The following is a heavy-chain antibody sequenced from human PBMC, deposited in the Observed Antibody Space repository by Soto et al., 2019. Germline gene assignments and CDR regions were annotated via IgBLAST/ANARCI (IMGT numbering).Heavy chain of an antibody. CDR1: GFTINSYG. CDR2: ISYDGTNK. V-gene: IGHV3-30*03. Sequence: VQLVESGGGVVQPGRSLRLSCAASGFTINSYGMHWVRQSPGKGLEWVAVISYDGTNKDYVDSVKGRFTISRDISKNTVYLQMNSLGPEDTAVYYCAIFIVIPPEATFPWGQGTLVTVSS. J-gene: IGHJ5*02. D-gene: IGHD3-16*02. CDR3: AIFIVIPPEATFP.